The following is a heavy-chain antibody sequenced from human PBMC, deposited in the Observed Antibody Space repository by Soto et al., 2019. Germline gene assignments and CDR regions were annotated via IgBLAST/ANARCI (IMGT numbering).Heavy chain of an antibody. J-gene: IGHJ4*02. D-gene: IGHD4-17*01. CDR3: ARTDYPHPFDY. CDR1: GGSISSYY. V-gene: IGHV4-59*01. CDR2: IYYSGST. Sequence: SETLSLTCTVSGGSISSYYWSWIRQPPGKGLEWIGYIYYSGSTNYNPSLKSRVTISVDTSKNQFSLKLSSVTAADTAVYYCARTDYPHPFDYWGQGTLVTVS.